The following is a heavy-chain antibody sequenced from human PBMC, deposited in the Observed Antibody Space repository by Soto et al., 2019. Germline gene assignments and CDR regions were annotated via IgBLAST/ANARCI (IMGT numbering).Heavy chain of an antibody. CDR3: ERIETKNLGGPIDY. V-gene: IGHV4-28*05. Sequence: QVQVQESGPGLVKASDTLSLTCRVSGYFISSSHWWGWIRQPPGKGLEWIGHINYSGSFYHDPSPKGRVTMSLDTSKNQFSLRLRSVTAVDTSVYYCERIETKNLGGPIDYWGRGTLVTISS. J-gene: IGHJ4*02. D-gene: IGHD2-15*01. CDR2: INYSGSF. CDR1: GYFISSSHW.